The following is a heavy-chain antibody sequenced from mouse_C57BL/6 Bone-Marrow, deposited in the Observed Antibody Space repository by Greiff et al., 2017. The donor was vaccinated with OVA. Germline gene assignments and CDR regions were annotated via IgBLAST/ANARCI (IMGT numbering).Heavy chain of an antibody. V-gene: IGHV1-82*01. CDR3: ARRDYSWFAY. CDR2: IYPGDGDT. J-gene: IGHJ3*01. Sequence: VQLQQSGPELVKPGASVKISCKASGYAFSSSWMNWVKQRPGKGLEWIGRIYPGDGDTNYNRKFKGKATLTADKSASTAYMQLSSLTSDDSAVYFCARRDYSWFAYWGQGTLVTVSA. D-gene: IGHD1-1*01. CDR1: GYAFSSSW.